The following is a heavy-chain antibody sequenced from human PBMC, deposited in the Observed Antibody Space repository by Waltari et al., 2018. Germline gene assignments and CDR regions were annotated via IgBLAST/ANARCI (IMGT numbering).Heavy chain of an antibody. J-gene: IGHJ5*02. D-gene: IGHD6-13*01. CDR2: INPNSGGT. CDR1: GYTFTGYY. Sequence: QVQLVPSGAEVQKPGASVKVSCTASGYTFTGYYMHWVRPAPGQGLEWMGWINPNSGGTNYAQKFQDRVTMTRDTSISTAYMELSRLRSDDTAVYYCATYSSSWYSSWFDPWGQGTLVTVSS. V-gene: IGHV1-2*02. CDR3: ATYSSSWYSSWFDP.